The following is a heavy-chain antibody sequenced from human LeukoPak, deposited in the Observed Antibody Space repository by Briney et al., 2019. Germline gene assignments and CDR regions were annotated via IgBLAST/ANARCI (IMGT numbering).Heavy chain of an antibody. CDR1: GFTFSSYW. J-gene: IGHJ4*02. Sequence: GGSLRLSCAASGFTFSSYWMSWVRQSPGKGLEWVANIKQDGSEKYYVDSVKGRFTISRDNAKNSLYLQMNSLRAEDTVVYYCARETYYYGSGSYPDYWGQGTLVTVSS. CDR2: IKQDGSEK. CDR3: ARETYYYGSGSYPDY. D-gene: IGHD3-10*01. V-gene: IGHV3-7*01.